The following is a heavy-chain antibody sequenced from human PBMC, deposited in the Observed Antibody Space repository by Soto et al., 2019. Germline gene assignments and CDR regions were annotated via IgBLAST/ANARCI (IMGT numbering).Heavy chain of an antibody. D-gene: IGHD5-18*01. CDR2: INHDGGTI. CDR3: ARTIREYSYGSEY. J-gene: IGHJ4*02. CDR1: GFTFTFYT. Sequence: EVQLMESGGGLVQPGGALRLSCAASGFTFTFYTFNWVRQAPGKGLEWVSYINHDGGTISYADSVKGRFTISRGNAKNSLFMQMNSLRAEDTGVYSCARTIREYSYGSEYWGQGTLVTVSS. V-gene: IGHV3-48*01.